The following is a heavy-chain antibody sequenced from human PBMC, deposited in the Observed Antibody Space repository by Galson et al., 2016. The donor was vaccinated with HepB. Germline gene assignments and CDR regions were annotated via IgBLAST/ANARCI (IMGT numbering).Heavy chain of an antibody. J-gene: IGHJ4*02. D-gene: IGHD4-17*01. Sequence: SGYTFTGYYMHWVRQAPGQGLEWMGWINPNSGGTNYAQKFQGRVTMTRDTSISTAYMELSRLRSDDTAVYYCARVGYGDYEEYYFDYWGQGTLVTVSS. V-gene: IGHV1-2*02. CDR2: INPNSGGT. CDR3: ARVGYGDYEEYYFDY. CDR1: GYTFTGYY.